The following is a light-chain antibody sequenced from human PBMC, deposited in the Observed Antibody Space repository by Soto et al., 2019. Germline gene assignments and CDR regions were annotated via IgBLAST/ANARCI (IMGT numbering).Light chain of an antibody. CDR3: SSYTGTSAPWV. V-gene: IGLV2-14*01. CDR1: SSDVGGYNY. Sequence: QSALTQPPSASGSPGQSVTISCTGTSSDVGGYNYVSWYQQHPGKAPKLMIYEVSNRPSGVSNRFSGSKSANTASLTISGLQAEDEADYYCSSYTGTSAPWVFGGGTKLTVL. J-gene: IGLJ3*02. CDR2: EVS.